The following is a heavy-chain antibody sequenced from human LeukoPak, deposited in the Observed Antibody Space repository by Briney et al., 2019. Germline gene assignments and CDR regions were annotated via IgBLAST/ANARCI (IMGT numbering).Heavy chain of an antibody. CDR3: ARVRWGGNPGFDH. V-gene: IGHV3-33*01. CDR2: IWYDGSNK. Sequence: PGGSLRLSCAASGFTFSSYGMHWVRQAPGMGLEWVAVIWYDGSNKYYADSVKGRFTISRDNSKNTLYLQMNSLRAEDTAVYYCARVRWGGNPGFDHWGQGTLVTVSS. J-gene: IGHJ4*02. CDR1: GFTFSSYG. D-gene: IGHD4-23*01.